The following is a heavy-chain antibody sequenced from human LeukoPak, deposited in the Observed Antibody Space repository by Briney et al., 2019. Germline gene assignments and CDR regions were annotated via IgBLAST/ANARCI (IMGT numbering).Heavy chain of an antibody. CDR3: ARDPMNSNWFSDNWFDP. D-gene: IGHD3-10*01. V-gene: IGHV1-46*01. Sequence: ASVKVSCKTSGYTFTNFYIHWVRQAPGQGLEWMGKINPRDNNARYAQKFQGRVAMTRDTSTSTVYMELSSLTSDDTAVHYCARDPMNSNWFSDNWFDPWGQGTLVTVSS. J-gene: IGHJ5*02. CDR1: GYTFTNFY. CDR2: INPRDNNA.